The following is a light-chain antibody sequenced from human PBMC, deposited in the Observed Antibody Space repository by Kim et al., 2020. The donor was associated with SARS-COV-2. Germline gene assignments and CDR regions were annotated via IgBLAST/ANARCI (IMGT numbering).Light chain of an antibody. CDR2: GAS. CDR3: QQYDSAPRT. V-gene: IGKV1-27*01. J-gene: IGKJ1*01. CDR1: QGISSS. Sequence: AAVGDRVTISCRASQGISSSLALYQQKTGKAPNHLIYGASTLQSGVPSRFSGSRSGTDLTLTISSLQPEDVATYYCQQYDSAPRTFGQGTKVDIK.